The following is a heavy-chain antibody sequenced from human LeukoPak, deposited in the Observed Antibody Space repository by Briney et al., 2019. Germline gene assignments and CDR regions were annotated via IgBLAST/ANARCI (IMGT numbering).Heavy chain of an antibody. V-gene: IGHV1-18*01. J-gene: IGHJ3*02. CDR1: GYTFTNYG. CDR3: ARMMTPRHYYDRSGYYYGAFDI. Sequence: ASVKVSCKTSGYTFTNYGISWVRQAPGQGLEWMGWISGYNGYTNYAQKLQGRVTMTTDTYTSTAYMELRSLRSDDTTVYYCARMMTPRHYYDRSGYYYGAFDIWGQGTMVTVSS. D-gene: IGHD3-22*01. CDR2: ISGYNGYT.